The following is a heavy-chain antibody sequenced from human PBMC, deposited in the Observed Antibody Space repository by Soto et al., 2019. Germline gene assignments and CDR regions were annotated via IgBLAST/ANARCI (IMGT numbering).Heavy chain of an antibody. CDR2: ISSSSSTI. D-gene: IGHD4-4*01. Sequence: PGGSLSLSCAASGFTFSSYSMNWVRQTPGKGLEWVSYISSSSSTIYYVDSVKGRFTISRDNAKNSLYLQMNSLRDEDTAVYYCARDDYSNYAYYYYGMDVWGQGTTVTVSS. V-gene: IGHV3-48*02. CDR3: ARDDYSNYAYYYYGMDV. CDR1: GFTFSSYS. J-gene: IGHJ6*02.